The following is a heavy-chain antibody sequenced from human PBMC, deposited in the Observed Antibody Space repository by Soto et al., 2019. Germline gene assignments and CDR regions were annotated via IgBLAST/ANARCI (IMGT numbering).Heavy chain of an antibody. CDR3: ARGWFGGSYYCDY. Sequence: SETLSLTCTVSGGSISSGDYYWSWIRQPPGKGLEWIGYIYYSGSTYYNPSLKSRVTISVDTSKSQFSLKLSSVTAADTAVYYCARGWFGGSYYCDYWGQGTLVTVSS. D-gene: IGHD3-10*01. V-gene: IGHV4-30-4*01. CDR2: IYYSGST. CDR1: GGSISSGDYY. J-gene: IGHJ4*02.